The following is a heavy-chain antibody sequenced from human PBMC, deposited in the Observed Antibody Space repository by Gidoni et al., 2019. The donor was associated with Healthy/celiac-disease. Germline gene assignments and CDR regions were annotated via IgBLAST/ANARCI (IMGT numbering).Heavy chain of an antibody. J-gene: IGHJ4*02. CDR3: ARGPCGVYYYDSSGYSEHFDY. CDR2: ISDDGSNK. CDR1: GFTFSSYA. V-gene: IGHV3-30*01. D-gene: IGHD3-22*01. Sequence: QVQLVESGGGVVQPGRSMRLSGAASGFTFSSYAMHWVRQAPGKGLEWVAVISDDGSNKYYADSVKGRFTISRDKSKNTLYLQMNSLRAEDTAVYYCARGPCGVYYYDSSGYSEHFDYWGQGTLVTVSS.